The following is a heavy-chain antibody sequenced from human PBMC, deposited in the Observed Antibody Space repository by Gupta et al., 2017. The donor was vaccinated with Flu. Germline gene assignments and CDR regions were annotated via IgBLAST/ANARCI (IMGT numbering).Heavy chain of an antibody. CDR1: A. CDR3: ARDLYVGASSACDR. Sequence: APHCVCHSAGQRLEWLGSLNTDNGSTRFSRKFQDRVNLTRHTSAGTAYMELSSLSSDDTAVYSCARDLYVGASSACDRWGQGTLVTVSS. J-gene: IGHJ5*02. D-gene: IGHD1-26*01. V-gene: IGHV1-3*04. CDR2: LNTDNGST.